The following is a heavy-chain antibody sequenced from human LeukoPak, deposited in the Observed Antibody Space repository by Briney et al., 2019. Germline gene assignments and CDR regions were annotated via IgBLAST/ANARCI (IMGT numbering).Heavy chain of an antibody. D-gene: IGHD4-11*01. J-gene: IGHJ4*02. CDR1: GFTFSSYA. CDR3: ARMDDYTNYYFDY. V-gene: IGHV3-64*01. CDR2: ISSNGDRT. Sequence: GGSLRLSCAASGFTFSSYALSWVRQAPGKGLEFVSAISSNGDRTYYAKSVKDRFTISRDNAKNTVDLQMGSLRPEDMGVYHCARMDDYTNYYFDYWGQGTVVTVSS.